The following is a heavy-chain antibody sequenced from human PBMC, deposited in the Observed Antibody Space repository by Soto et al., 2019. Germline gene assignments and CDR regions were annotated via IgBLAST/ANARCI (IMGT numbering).Heavy chain of an antibody. CDR2: ISYDGSNK. Sequence: QVQLVESGGGVVQPGRSLRLSCAASGFTFSSYGMHWVRQAPGKGLEWVAVISYDGSNKYYADSVKGRFTISRDNSKNTLYLQTNSLRAEDPAVYYCAKDLRIFGVVATFDYWGQGTLVSVSS. D-gene: IGHD3-3*01. J-gene: IGHJ4*02. CDR1: GFTFSSYG. CDR3: AKDLRIFGVVATFDY. V-gene: IGHV3-30*18.